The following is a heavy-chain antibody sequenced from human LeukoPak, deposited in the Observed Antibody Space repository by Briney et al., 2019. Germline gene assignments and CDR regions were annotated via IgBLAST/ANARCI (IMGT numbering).Heavy chain of an antibody. Sequence: GASVKVSCKASGYTFTGYYMHWVRQAPGQGLEWMGWINPNSGGTNYAQKFQGRVTMTRDTSISTAYMELSRLRSDDTAVYYCARDPGGYCGGDCYYAFDIWGQGTMVTVSS. D-gene: IGHD2-21*02. CDR2: INPNSGGT. V-gene: IGHV1-2*02. CDR1: GYTFTGYY. J-gene: IGHJ3*02. CDR3: ARDPGGYCGGDCYYAFDI.